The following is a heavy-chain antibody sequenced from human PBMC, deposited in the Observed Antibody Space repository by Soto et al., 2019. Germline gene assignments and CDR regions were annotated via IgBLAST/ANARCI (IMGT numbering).Heavy chain of an antibody. Sequence: QMQLQESGPGLVKPSETLSLTGSVSGGSISNHYWSWIRQPPGKGLEWIGYIYYNGNTNYNPSLKSRVTMSVDTSRNQISLKLTTVTAADTAVYYCTRANWYSEYWGQGTLVTVSS. CDR2: IYYNGNT. D-gene: IGHD7-27*01. J-gene: IGHJ4*02. V-gene: IGHV4-59*11. CDR1: GGSISNHY. CDR3: TRANWYSEY.